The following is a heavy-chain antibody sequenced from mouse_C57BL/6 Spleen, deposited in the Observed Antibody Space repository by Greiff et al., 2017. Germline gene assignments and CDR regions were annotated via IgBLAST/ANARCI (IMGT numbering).Heavy chain of an antibody. CDR2: IYPGDGDT. CDR1: GYTFTSYW. CDR3: AWEGTDYFDY. V-gene: IGHV1-80*01. Sequence: QVQLQQPGPELVKPGASVKLSCKASGYTFTSYWMHWVKQRPGKGLEWIGQIYPGDGDTNYNGTFKGKATLTADKSSSTAYMQLSSLTSEDSAVYFCAWEGTDYFDYWGQGTTLTVSS. D-gene: IGHD4-1*01. J-gene: IGHJ2*01.